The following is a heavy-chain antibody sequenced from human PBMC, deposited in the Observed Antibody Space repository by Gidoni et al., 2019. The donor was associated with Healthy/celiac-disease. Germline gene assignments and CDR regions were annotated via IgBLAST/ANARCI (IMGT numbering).Heavy chain of an antibody. CDR3: TTGPLASILWWEADAFDI. CDR1: GFTFSNAW. CDR2: IKSKTDGWTT. D-gene: IGHD2-21*01. Sequence: EVQLVESGGGLVKPGGSLRLSCAASGFTFSNAWMSWVRQAPGKGLEWVGRIKSKTDGWTTDYAAPVKGRFTISRDDSKNTLYLQMNSLKTEDTAVYYCTTGPLASILWWEADAFDIWGQGTMVTVSS. J-gene: IGHJ3*02. V-gene: IGHV3-15*01.